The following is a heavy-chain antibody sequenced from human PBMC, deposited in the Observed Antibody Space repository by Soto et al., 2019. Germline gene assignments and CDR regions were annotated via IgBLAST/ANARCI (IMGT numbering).Heavy chain of an antibody. D-gene: IGHD2-15*01. Sequence: QVHLVESGGGVVQPGSSLRLSCAASEFTFRIFAMHWLRQSPGKGLEWVAVISYDGSRKADSVKGRFTVSRDNSWNTLYLQMNSLRAEDTAIYYCARGDREDIEEVVGLRPGEYSMDVRGQGTTVTVSS. CDR2: ISYDGSRK. J-gene: IGHJ6*02. CDR3: ARGDREDIEEVVGLRPGEYSMDV. V-gene: IGHV3-30-3*01. CDR1: EFTFRIFA.